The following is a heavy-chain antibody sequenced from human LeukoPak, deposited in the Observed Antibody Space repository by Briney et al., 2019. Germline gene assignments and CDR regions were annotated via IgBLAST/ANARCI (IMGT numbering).Heavy chain of an antibody. V-gene: IGHV4-61*02. D-gene: IGHD6-13*01. J-gene: IGHJ6*03. Sequence: SQTLSLTCTVSSGSMNSGLYYWTSIRQPAGKGLEWIGRISSTGSTTYNPSLKSRGTISLDTSKNYFSLKVTSVTAADTAVYYCARETQEVYTSSWGLYDSYYYMDAWGNGTTVTVSS. CDR3: ARETQEVYTSSWGLYDSYYYMDA. CDR2: ISSTGST. CDR1: SGSMNSGLYY.